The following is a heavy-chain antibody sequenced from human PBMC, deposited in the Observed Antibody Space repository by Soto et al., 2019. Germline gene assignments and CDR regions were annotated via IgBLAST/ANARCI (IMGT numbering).Heavy chain of an antibody. V-gene: IGHV4-39*01. CDR3: ARTMIRFGGVIGQPDY. Sequence: QLQLQESGPGLVKPSETLSLTCTVSGGSISSSSYYWGWIRQPPGQGLEWIGSIYYSGSTYYNPSLNSGVTISVVTSNSQFALELSSVTAADTAVYYCARTMIRFGGVIGQPDYWGQVTLGTVSS. D-gene: IGHD3-16*02. CDR1: GGSISSSSYY. CDR2: IYYSGST. J-gene: IGHJ4*02.